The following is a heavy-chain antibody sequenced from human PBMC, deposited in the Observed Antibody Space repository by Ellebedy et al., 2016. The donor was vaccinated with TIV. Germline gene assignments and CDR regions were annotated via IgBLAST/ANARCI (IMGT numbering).Heavy chain of an antibody. CDR1: GFTFSRYA. CDR2: TSGSGGST. CDR3: AKRVTMVREVITYYHYAMDV. Sequence: GESLKISCAASGFTFSRYAMSWVRQAPGKGLEWVSATSGSGGSTYYADSVKGRFNISRDNPKNTLYLQMNSLRGADTAVYYWAKRVTMVREVITYYHYAMDVWGQGTTVTVSS. J-gene: IGHJ6*02. V-gene: IGHV3-23*01. D-gene: IGHD3-10*01.